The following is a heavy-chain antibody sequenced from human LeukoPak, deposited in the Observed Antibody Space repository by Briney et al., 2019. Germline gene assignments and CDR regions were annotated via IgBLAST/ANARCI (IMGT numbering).Heavy chain of an antibody. CDR3: ANHDFWSGYYSY. Sequence: GGSLRLSCAASGFTFSSYGMHWVRQAPGKGLEWVAFIRYDGSNKYYADSVKGRFTISRDNSKNTLYLRMNSLRAEDTAVYYCANHDFWSGYYSYWGQGTLVTVSS. J-gene: IGHJ4*02. D-gene: IGHD3-3*01. CDR1: GFTFSSYG. V-gene: IGHV3-30*02. CDR2: IRYDGSNK.